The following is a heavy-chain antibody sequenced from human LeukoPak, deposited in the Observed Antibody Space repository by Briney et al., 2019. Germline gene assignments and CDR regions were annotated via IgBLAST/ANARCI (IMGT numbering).Heavy chain of an antibody. J-gene: IGHJ4*02. D-gene: IGHD3-22*01. V-gene: IGHV3-21*06. CDR2: ISGSSRYI. CDR1: GFTFSFYS. CDR3: ARGHSSGYYVKY. Sequence: GGSLRLSCATSGFTFSFYSLSWVRQAPGKGLEWVSSISGSSRYIEYADSVKGRFIISTDNAKNSLHLQMNSLTAADTAVYYCARGHSSGYYVKYWGQGTLVTVSS.